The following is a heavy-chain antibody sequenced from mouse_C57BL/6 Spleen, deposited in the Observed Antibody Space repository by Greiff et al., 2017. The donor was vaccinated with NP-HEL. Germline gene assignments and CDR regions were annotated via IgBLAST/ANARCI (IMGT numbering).Heavy chain of an antibody. CDR1: GYAFTNYL. Sequence: QVQLQQSGAELVWPGTSVKVSCKASGYAFTNYLIEWVKQRPGQGLEWIGVINPGSGGTNYNEKFKGKATLTADKSSSTAYMQLSSLTSEYSAVYFCARSGDGYTFAYWGQGTLVTVSA. CDR3: ARSGDGYTFAY. J-gene: IGHJ3*01. D-gene: IGHD2-3*01. CDR2: INPGSGGT. V-gene: IGHV1-54*01.